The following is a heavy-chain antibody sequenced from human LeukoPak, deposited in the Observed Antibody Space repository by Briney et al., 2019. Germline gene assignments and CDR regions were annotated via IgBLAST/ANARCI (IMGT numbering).Heavy chain of an antibody. V-gene: IGHV3-30*02. J-gene: IGHJ4*02. CDR2: IRYDGTNK. D-gene: IGHD3-3*01. CDR1: GFSFSNYG. CDR3: ASLGLFGVVIDY. Sequence: PGGSLRLSCVASGFSFSNYGMHWVRQAPGKGLEWVAFIRYDGTNKYYADSVKGRFTISRDNSKSTLYLQMNSLRAEDTAVYYCASLGLFGVVIDYWGQGTLVTVSS.